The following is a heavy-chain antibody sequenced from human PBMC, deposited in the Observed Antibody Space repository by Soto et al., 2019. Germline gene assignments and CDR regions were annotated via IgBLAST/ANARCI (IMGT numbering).Heavy chain of an antibody. D-gene: IGHD2-2*01. CDR3: ARRRFWDCSSTSCRSTYYYYYYMDV. V-gene: IGHV4-39*01. CDR2: IYYSGST. J-gene: IGHJ6*03. CDR1: GGSISSSSYY. Sequence: SETLSLTCTVSGGSISSSSYYWGWIRQPPGKGLEWIGSIYYSGSTYYNPSLKSRVTISVDTSKNQFSLKLSSVTAADTAVYYCARRRFWDCSSTSCRSTYYYYYYMDVWGKGTTVTVSS.